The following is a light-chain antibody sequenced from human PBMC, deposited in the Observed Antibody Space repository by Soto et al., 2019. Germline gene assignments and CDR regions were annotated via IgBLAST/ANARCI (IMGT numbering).Light chain of an antibody. CDR2: GAS. V-gene: IGKV3-20*01. CDR3: QLYGSSLT. CDR1: QSVSRSY. Sequence: ETVVTQSPGTLSLSPGETATLSCRASQSVSRSYLAWYQQKPGQAPSLLIYGASNRATGIPDRFSGSGSGTDFTLTISRLEPEDFAVYFCQLYGSSLTFGQGTRLEIK. J-gene: IGKJ5*01.